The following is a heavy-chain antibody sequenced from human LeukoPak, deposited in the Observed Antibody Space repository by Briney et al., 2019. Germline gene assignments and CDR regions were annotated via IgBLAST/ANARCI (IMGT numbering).Heavy chain of an antibody. CDR1: GVSFSGYY. V-gene: IGHV4-34*01. Sequence: PSETLSLTCAVYGVSFSGYYWSWIRQPPGKGLDWIGEINHSGSTNYNPSLKSRVTISVDTSKNQFSLKLSSVTAADTAVYYCARSIVVVPAGMTNWFDPWGQGTLVTVSS. D-gene: IGHD2-2*01. CDR3: ARSIVVVPAGMTNWFDP. CDR2: INHSGST. J-gene: IGHJ5*02.